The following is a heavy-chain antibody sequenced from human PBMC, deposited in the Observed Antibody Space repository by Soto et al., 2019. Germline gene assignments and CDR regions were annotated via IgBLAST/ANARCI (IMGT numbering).Heavy chain of an antibody. CDR1: KFSFSSYW. J-gene: IGHJ4*02. D-gene: IGHD6-13*01. CDR3: VREPWGFSGTWYDY. Sequence: GGSLRLSCAASKFSFSSYWMHWVRQVPGKGPAWVSRINHDGSKTEYADSVKGRFTISRDNTNNTLYLQMNSLRVEDTAMYYCVREPWGFSGTWYDYWGQGTLVTVPS. V-gene: IGHV3-74*01. CDR2: INHDGSKT.